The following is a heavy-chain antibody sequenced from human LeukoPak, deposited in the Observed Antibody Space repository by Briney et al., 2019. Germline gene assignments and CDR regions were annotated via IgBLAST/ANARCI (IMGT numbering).Heavy chain of an antibody. D-gene: IGHD2-2*01. CDR3: ARGYCSSTSCPDFDL. Sequence: SETLSLTCTVSGGSISGYYWSWIRQPPGKGLEWIGEINHSGSTNYNPSLKSRVTISVDTSKNQFSLKLSSVTAADTAVYYCARGYCSSTSCPDFDLWGRGTLVTVSS. CDR1: GGSISGYY. CDR2: INHSGST. V-gene: IGHV4-34*01. J-gene: IGHJ2*01.